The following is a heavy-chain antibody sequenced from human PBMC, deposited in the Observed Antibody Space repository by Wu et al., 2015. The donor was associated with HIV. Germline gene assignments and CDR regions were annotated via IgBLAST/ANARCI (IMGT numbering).Heavy chain of an antibody. V-gene: IGHV1-46*01. Sequence: QVQLMQSGAEVKKPGASVKVSCKASGYTFTKHYIHWVRQAPGQGLEWMGVINPGENRMSYAQRFQGRVAMTRDTSTSTVYMELSSLRSEDMAVYYCATRSISGNMEAFDVWGQGTVVTVSS. CDR3: ATRSISGNMEAFDV. CDR1: GYTFTKHY. CDR2: INPGENRM. J-gene: IGHJ3*01. D-gene: IGHD1-20*01.